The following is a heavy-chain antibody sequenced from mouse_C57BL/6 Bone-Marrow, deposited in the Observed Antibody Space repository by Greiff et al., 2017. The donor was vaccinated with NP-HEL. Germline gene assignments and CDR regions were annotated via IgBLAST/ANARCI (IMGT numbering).Heavy chain of an antibody. D-gene: IGHD1-1*01. V-gene: IGHV3-6*01. J-gene: IGHJ1*03. Sequence: EVQLVESGPGLVKPSQSLSLTCSVTGYSITSGYYWNWIRQFPGNKLEWMGYISYDGSNNYNPSLKNRISITRDTSKNQFFLKLNSVTTEDTATYYCARVAVVAPRYFDVWGTGTTVTVSS. CDR2: ISYDGSN. CDR3: ARVAVVAPRYFDV. CDR1: GYSITSGYY.